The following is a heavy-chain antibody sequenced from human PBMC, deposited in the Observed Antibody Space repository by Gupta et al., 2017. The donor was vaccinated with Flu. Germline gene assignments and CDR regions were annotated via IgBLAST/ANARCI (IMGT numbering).Heavy chain of an antibody. CDR2: IGSNNKTM. J-gene: IGHJ6*02. V-gene: IGHV3-48*01. CDR3: AKLGDSNWKNGMDV. Sequence: VQLVESGGGLVQPGGSLRLSCAASGFTFSSYSMTWVRQTPGRGLEWVSYIGSNNKTMYYAASVKGRFTISRDSAKNSLYLQMNSLSAEDAAVYYCAKLGDSNWKNGMDVWGQGTTVTVSS. D-gene: IGHD1-1*01. CDR1: GFTFSSYS.